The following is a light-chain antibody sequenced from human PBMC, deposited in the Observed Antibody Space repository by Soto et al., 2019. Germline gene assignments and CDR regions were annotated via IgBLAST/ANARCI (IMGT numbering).Light chain of an antibody. J-gene: IGLJ2*01. Sequence: QSALTQPASVSGSPGQSITISCTGTSSDVGSYNLVSWYQQHPGKAPKLMIYEGSKRPSGVSNRFSGSKSGNTASLTISGRQAEDEADYSCCSYAGSSTSVFGGGTKLTVL. CDR2: EGS. V-gene: IGLV2-23*01. CDR1: SSDVGSYNL. CDR3: CSYAGSSTSV.